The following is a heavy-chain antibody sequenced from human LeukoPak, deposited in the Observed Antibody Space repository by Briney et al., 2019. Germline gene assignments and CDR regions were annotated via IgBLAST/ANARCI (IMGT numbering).Heavy chain of an antibody. D-gene: IGHD2-8*01. J-gene: IGHJ5*02. CDR3: VRGQTNLDNWFDP. CDR2: IRPNDGTT. V-gene: IGHV3-48*01. Sequence: GGSLRLSCEASGFTFSNYGMNWVRQAPGKGLEWVPYIRPNDGTTHYADSVKGRFTISRDNAKNSLSLQMTSLRVDDPAVYYCVRGQTNLDNWFDPWGQGTLVIVSS. CDR1: GFTFSNYG.